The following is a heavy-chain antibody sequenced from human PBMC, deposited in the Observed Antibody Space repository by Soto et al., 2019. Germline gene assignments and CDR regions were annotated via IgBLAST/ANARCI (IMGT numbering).Heavy chain of an antibody. CDR3: ARDSGAKLSGX. J-gene: IGHJ4*02. D-gene: IGHD6-25*01. Sequence: GASVKDSFKASGGTFSSYRFNWLRQARGQGLEWLGGIVPIYRTADYAQKFQGRVTITADESTRTVYLELSSLKSQDTALYYCARDSGAKLSGXWGQGTLVTVSX. CDR1: GGTFSSYR. CDR2: IVPIYRTA. V-gene: IGHV1-69*13.